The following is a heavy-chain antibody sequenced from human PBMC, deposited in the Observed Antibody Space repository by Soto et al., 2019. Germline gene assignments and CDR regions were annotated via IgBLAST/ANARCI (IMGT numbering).Heavy chain of an antibody. J-gene: IGHJ4*02. CDR1: GYTFTSYG. CDR2: ISAYNGNT. D-gene: IGHD3-22*01. Sequence: ASVKVSCKASGYTFTSYGISWVRQAPGQGLEWMGWISAYNGNTNYAQKLQGRVTMTTDNSKNTLYLQMNSLRAEDTAVYYCARGFSGGYYDSSGSVFFDYWGQGALVTVSS. V-gene: IGHV1-18*01. CDR3: ARGFSGGYYDSSGSVFFDY.